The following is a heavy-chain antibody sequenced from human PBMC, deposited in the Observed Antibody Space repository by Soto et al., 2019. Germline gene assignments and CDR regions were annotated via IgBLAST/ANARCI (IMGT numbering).Heavy chain of an antibody. D-gene: IGHD6-13*01. V-gene: IGHV3-30-3*01. CDR2: ISYDGSNK. CDR1: GFTFSSYA. CDR3: SRDERSTKQQLTITDLDY. Sequence: GGSLRLSCAASGFTFSSYAMHWVRQAPGKGLEWVAVISYDGSNKYYADSVKGRFTISRDNSKNTLYLQMNSLRAEDTAVYYCSRDERSTKQQLTITDLDYWGQGTLVTVS. J-gene: IGHJ4*02.